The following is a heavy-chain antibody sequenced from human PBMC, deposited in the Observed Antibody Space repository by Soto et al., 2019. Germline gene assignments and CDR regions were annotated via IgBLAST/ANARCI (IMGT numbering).Heavy chain of an antibody. J-gene: IGHJ4*02. Sequence: GGSLSLSCAASGFTFSSYSMNWVRQAPGKGLEWVSYIGRSSATIYYADSVKGRFTISRDNAKNSLYLQMNSLRADDTAVYYCARDLTLFDYWGQGTLVTVSS. CDR3: ARDLTLFDY. CDR2: IGRSSATI. V-gene: IGHV3-48*01. CDR1: GFTFSSYS.